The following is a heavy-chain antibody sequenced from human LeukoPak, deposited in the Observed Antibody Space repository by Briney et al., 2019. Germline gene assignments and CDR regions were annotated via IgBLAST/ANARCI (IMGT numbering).Heavy chain of an antibody. CDR3: TTVNPDSSGYYRRYYYYGMDV. J-gene: IGHJ6*02. Sequence: GGSLRLSCAASGFTFSNAWMSWVRQAPGKGLEWVGRIKSKTDGGTTDYAAPVKGRFTISRDDSKNTLYLQMNSLKSEDTAVYYCTTVNPDSSGYYRRYYYYGMDVWSQGTTVTVYS. V-gene: IGHV3-15*01. D-gene: IGHD3-22*01. CDR1: GFTFSNAW. CDR2: IKSKTDGGTT.